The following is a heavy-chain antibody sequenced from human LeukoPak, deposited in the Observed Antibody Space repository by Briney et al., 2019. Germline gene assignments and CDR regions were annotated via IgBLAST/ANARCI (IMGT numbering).Heavy chain of an antibody. D-gene: IGHD3-22*01. CDR2: ISYDGSNK. CDR1: GFTFSSYG. CDR3: AKSLGYYDSSGYYHFDY. J-gene: IGHJ4*02. Sequence: GRSLRLSCAASGFTFSSYGMHWVRQAPGKGLEWVAVISYDGSNKYYADSVKGRFTISRDNSKNTLYLQMNSLRAEDTAVYYCAKSLGYYDSSGYYHFDYWGQGTLVTVSS. V-gene: IGHV3-30*18.